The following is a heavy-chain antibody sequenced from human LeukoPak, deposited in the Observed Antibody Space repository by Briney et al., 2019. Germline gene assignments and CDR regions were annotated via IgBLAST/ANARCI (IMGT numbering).Heavy chain of an antibody. V-gene: IGHV3-7*01. Sequence: PGESLRLSCTASGFTFSSYWMTWVRQAPGKGLESVANIKPDGSEKYYVDSVKGRFTISRDNAKNSLYLQMTSLRAEDTSVYYCARARGAPVGAFDIWGQGTMVTVSS. CDR1: GFTFSSYW. CDR2: IKPDGSEK. J-gene: IGHJ3*02. D-gene: IGHD1-26*01. CDR3: ARARGAPVGAFDI.